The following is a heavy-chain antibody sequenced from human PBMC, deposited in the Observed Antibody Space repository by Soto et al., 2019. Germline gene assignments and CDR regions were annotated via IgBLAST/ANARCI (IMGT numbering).Heavy chain of an antibody. J-gene: IGHJ4*02. V-gene: IGHV3-23*01. CDR2: ISGSGGRI. D-gene: IGHD6-19*01. CDR1: GFAFTSYD. Sequence: LRLSCAASGFAFTSYDVSWVRQAPGKGLEWVSGISGSGGRIYYADPVKGRFTISRDNSKNTLYLQMNSLRVEDTAVYYCAKGKIPGVAVAGKIDYWGQGTLVTVSS. CDR3: AKGKIPGVAVAGKIDY.